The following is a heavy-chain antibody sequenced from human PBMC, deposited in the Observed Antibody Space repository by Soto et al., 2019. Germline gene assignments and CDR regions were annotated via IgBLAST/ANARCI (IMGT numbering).Heavy chain of an antibody. CDR2: INSDGSST. CDR1: GFTFSSYW. Sequence: EVQLVESGGGLVQPGGSLRVSCAASGFTFSSYWMHWVRQAPGKGLVWVSRINSDGSSTSYADSVKGRFTISRDNAKXXXXXXXXXXXXXXXXXXXCARRGAVAGLHYWGQGTLVTVSS. J-gene: IGHJ4*02. V-gene: IGHV3-74*01. CDR3: ARRGAVAGLHY. D-gene: IGHD6-19*01.